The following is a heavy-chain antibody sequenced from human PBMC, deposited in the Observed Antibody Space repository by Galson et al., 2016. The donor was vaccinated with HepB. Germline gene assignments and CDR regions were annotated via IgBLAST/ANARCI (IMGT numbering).Heavy chain of an antibody. CDR3: AKDGFNYYGSGSMFYHYYMDV. V-gene: IGHV4-4*02. J-gene: IGHJ6*03. CDR1: GGSISSSIW. Sequence: ETLSLTCVVSGGSISSSIWWNWVRQPPGKGLEWIGEIYHSGSTNYNPSLKSRAPISIDKSKNQFSLVLSSVTAADTAVYYCAKDGFNYYGSGSMFYHYYMDVWGQGTTVTVSS. D-gene: IGHD3-10*01. CDR2: IYHSGST.